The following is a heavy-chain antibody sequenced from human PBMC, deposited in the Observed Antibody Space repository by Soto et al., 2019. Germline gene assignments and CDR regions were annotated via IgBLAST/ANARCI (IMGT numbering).Heavy chain of an antibody. D-gene: IGHD3-22*01. J-gene: IGHJ4*01. CDR1: GGSISSYY. CDR2: IYYSGST. V-gene: IGHV4-59*01. CDR3: VRGLSYYDSSGHSSEPLDY. Sequence: PSETLSLTCTVSGGSISSYYWSWIRQPPGKELEWIGYIYYSGSTSYNPSLKSRVAISVDMYNNQFSLRLSSLTAADTAVYYCVRGLSYYDSSGHSSEPLDYWGHGTLVT.